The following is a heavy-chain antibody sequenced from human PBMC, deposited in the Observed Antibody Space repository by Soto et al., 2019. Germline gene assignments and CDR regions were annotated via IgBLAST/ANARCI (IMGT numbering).Heavy chain of an antibody. CDR1: GGSFSSYY. J-gene: IGHJ5*02. CDR3: AREVYCRSTGCYYNWLDP. CDR2: IYYSGST. Sequence: SETLSLTCAVYGGSFSSYYWSWIRQSPGKGLEWIGYIYYSGSTYYNPSLKSRVTISVDTSKNKFSLKLSSVTAADTAVYYCAREVYCRSTGCYYNWLDPWGQGILVTVSS. V-gene: IGHV4-59*06. D-gene: IGHD2-2*01.